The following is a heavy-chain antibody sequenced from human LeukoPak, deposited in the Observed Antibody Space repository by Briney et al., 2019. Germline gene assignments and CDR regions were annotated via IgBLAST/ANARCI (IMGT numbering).Heavy chain of an antibody. Sequence: GASVKVSCKASGGTFSSYAISWVRQAPGQGLEWMGGIIPIFGTANCAQKFQGRVTITTDESTSTAYMELSSLRSEDTAVYYCARYLPAVDAFDIWGQGTMVTVSS. CDR1: GGTFSSYA. CDR2: IIPIFGTA. D-gene: IGHD2-2*01. V-gene: IGHV1-69*05. CDR3: ARYLPAVDAFDI. J-gene: IGHJ3*02.